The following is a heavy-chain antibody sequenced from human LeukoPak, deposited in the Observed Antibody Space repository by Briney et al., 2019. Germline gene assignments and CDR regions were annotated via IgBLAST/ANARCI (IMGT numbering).Heavy chain of an antibody. CDR3: ARDGSRGYSGYDWSDY. D-gene: IGHD5-12*01. CDR2: ISSSGSTI. Sequence: GGSLRLSCAASGFTFSDYYMSWIRQAPGKGLEWVSYISSSGSTIYYADSVKGRFTISRDNAKNSLYLQMNSLRAEDTAVYYCARDGSRGYSGYDWSDYWGQGTLVTVSS. V-gene: IGHV3-11*01. J-gene: IGHJ4*02. CDR1: GFTFSDYY.